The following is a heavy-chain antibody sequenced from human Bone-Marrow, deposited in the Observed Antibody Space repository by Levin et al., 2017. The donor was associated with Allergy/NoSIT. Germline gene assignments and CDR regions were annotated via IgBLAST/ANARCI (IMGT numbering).Heavy chain of an antibody. CDR3: AKGDYGDYPAYWYFDL. CDR2: ISGSGGST. Sequence: GGSLRLSCAASGFTFSSYAMSWVRQAPGKGLEWVSAISGSGGSTYYADSVKGRFTISRDNSKNTLYLQMNSLRAEDTAVYYCAKGDYGDYPAYWYFDLWGRGTLVTVSS. D-gene: IGHD4-17*01. CDR1: GFTFSSYA. V-gene: IGHV3-23*01. J-gene: IGHJ2*01.